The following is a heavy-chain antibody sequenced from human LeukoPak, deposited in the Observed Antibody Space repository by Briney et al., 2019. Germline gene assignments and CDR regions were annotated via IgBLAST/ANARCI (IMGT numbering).Heavy chain of an antibody. CDR2: VYQSGST. J-gene: IGHJ4*02. Sequence: SGTLSPTCTVSGGSISSSYWWSWVRQRPGKGLEWIGEVYQSGSTNYNPSLKSRVTISVDKSKNQFSLKLTSVSAADTAVYYCAAPADGSAYRFDYWGQGTLVTVSS. D-gene: IGHD3-22*01. CDR1: GGSISSSYW. V-gene: IGHV4-4*02. CDR3: AAPADGSAYRFDY.